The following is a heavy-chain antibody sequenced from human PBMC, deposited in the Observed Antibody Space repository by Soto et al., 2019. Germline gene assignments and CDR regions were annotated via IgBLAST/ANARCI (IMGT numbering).Heavy chain of an antibody. Sequence: EVQLVESGGGLVQPGGSLRLSCAASGLTFSTYWMHWVRQVPGKGLVWVSHINGDGSSTSYADSVRGRFSISRDNAKNTVDLQMNSLRADDTAVYYCARGTGGFDPWGQGTLVTVSS. V-gene: IGHV3-74*01. CDR3: ARGTGGFDP. CDR2: INGDGSST. CDR1: GLTFSTYW. J-gene: IGHJ5*02. D-gene: IGHD2-15*01.